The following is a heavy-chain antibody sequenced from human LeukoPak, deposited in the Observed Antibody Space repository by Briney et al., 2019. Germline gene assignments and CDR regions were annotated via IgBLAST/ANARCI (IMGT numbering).Heavy chain of an antibody. Sequence: GGSLRLSCAASGFTFSNYWMSWVRQAPGKGLEWVSVIYSGGSTYYADSVKGRFTIFRDNSKNTLYLQMNSLRAEDTAVYYCARGGPAAGRFDYWGQGTLVTVSS. V-gene: IGHV3-66*01. D-gene: IGHD6-13*01. CDR1: GFTFSNYW. J-gene: IGHJ4*02. CDR2: IYSGGST. CDR3: ARGGPAAGRFDY.